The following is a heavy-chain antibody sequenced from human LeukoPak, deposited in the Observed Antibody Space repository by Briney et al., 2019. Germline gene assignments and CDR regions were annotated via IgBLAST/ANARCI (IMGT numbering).Heavy chain of an antibody. Sequence: PGGSLRLSCAASGFTFSSYGMHWVRQAPGKGLEWVAVISYDGSNKYYADSVKGRFTISRDNSKNTLYLQMDSLRAEDTAVYYCAKDSSSWYGSPDYWGQGTLVTVSS. V-gene: IGHV3-30*18. CDR2: ISYDGSNK. CDR3: AKDSSSWYGSPDY. CDR1: GFTFSSYG. D-gene: IGHD6-13*01. J-gene: IGHJ4*02.